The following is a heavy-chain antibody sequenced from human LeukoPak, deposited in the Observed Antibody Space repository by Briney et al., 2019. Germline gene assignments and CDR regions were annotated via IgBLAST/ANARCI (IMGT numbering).Heavy chain of an antibody. V-gene: IGHV1-18*01. J-gene: IGHJ4*02. CDR1: GYNFISYG. CDR2: INVYDGNT. D-gene: IGHD2-21*02. Sequence: ASVKVSCKASGYNFISYGISWVRQAPGQGLEWMGWINVYDGNTNYAQNLQGRVTLTTDTSTNTAYMELRSLRSDDTAVYYCERDYRPRLAFCAGDCIDSWGQGTPVTVSS. CDR3: ERDYRPRLAFCAGDCIDS.